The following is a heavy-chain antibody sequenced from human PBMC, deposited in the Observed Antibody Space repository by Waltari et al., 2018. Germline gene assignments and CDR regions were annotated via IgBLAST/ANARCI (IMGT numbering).Heavy chain of an antibody. V-gene: IGHV4-4*02. Sequence: QLQLQQSGPGLVKPSESLFLSCAVSGDSVSNNYWWSWVRQPPGKGLEWIGQIHGTGKTNYNPALGGRVTVSMDTSNNQFSLRVTSPTAADTAVYFCARDRGRGLYLDSWGQGTLVTVS. CDR1: GDSVSNNYW. CDR2: IHGTGKT. CDR3: ARDRGRGLYLDS. D-gene: IGHD1-26*01. J-gene: IGHJ4*02.